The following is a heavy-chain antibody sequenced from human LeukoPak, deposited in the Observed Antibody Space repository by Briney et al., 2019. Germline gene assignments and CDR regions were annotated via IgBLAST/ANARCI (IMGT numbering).Heavy chain of an antibody. J-gene: IGHJ4*02. CDR1: GFAVSSKY. D-gene: IGHD4-17*01. CDR3: ARGTWDYGADYFDY. CDR2: IYSDGST. V-gene: IGHV3-53*01. Sequence: GGSLRLSCAASGFAVSSKYMTWVRQAPGEGLEWVSVIYSDGSTFYADSVKGRFTISRDNAKNTVYLQMNSLRVEDTAVYYCARGTWDYGADYFDYWGQGTLVTVSS.